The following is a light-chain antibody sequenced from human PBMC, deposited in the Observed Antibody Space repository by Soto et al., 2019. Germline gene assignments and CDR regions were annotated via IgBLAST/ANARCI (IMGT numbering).Light chain of an antibody. J-gene: IGLJ2*01. CDR2: EVT. CDR3: SSYAGSTSVVV. V-gene: IGLV2-23*02. CDR1: RSDVGSYNL. Sequence: QSALTQTASVSGSPGQSITLSCTGTRSDVGSYNLVSWYQQHPGKAPKLMIYEVTKRPSGVSLRFSSSKSGNTASLTISGLQAEDEAHYYCSSYAGSTSVVVFGGGTKLTVL.